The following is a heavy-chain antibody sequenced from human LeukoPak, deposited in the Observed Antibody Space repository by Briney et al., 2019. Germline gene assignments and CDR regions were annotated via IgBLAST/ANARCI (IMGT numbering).Heavy chain of an antibody. J-gene: IGHJ3*02. CDR3: ARVYGSGYDFRGAFDI. CDR2: IYHSGST. D-gene: IGHD5-12*01. Sequence: SETLSLTCTVSGYSISSGYYWGWIRQTPGKGLEWIGTIYHSGSTYYNPSLKSRVTISVDTSKNQFSLKLSSVTAADTAVYYCARVYGSGYDFRGAFDIWGQGTMVTVSS. V-gene: IGHV4-38-2*02. CDR1: GYSISSGYY.